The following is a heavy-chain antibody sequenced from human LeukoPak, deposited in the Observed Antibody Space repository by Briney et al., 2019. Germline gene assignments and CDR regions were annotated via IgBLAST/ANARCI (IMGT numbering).Heavy chain of an antibody. D-gene: IGHD6-19*01. Sequence: PSETLSLTCAVYGGSFSGYYWSWIRQPPGKGLEWIGEINHSGSTNYNPSLKSRVTISVDTSKNQFSLKLSSVTAADTAVYYCARGPFSGYSSSFYYYYYYMDVWGKGTTVTVSS. V-gene: IGHV4-34*01. CDR2: INHSGST. J-gene: IGHJ6*03. CDR1: GGSFSGYY. CDR3: ARGPFSGYSSSFYYYYYYMDV.